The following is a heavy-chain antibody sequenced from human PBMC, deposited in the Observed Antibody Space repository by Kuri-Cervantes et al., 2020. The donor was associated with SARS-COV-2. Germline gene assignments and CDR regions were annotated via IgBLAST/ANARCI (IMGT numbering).Heavy chain of an antibody. V-gene: IGHV1-18*01. CDR1: GYTFTSYG. CDR2: ISANNGNT. Sequence: ASVKVSCKASGYTFTSYGISWVRQAPGQGLEWMGWISANNGNTNYAPKLQGRVIKTTDTSTSTTYMELRSLRSDDTAVYYCARDRAFDIWGQGTKVTVSS. CDR3: ARDRAFDI. J-gene: IGHJ3*02.